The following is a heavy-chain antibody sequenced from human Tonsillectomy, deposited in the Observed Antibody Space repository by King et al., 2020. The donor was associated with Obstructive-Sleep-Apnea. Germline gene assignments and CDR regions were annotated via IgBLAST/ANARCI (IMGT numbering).Heavy chain of an antibody. CDR2: IRNKANSYTT. CDR1: GFTFSDHY. D-gene: IGHD3-16*01. CDR3: ARGGRGEDY. J-gene: IGHJ4*02. V-gene: IGHV3-72*01. Sequence: VQLVESGGGLVQPGGSLRLSWAASGFTFSDHYMDWVRQAPGKGLEWVGRIRNKANSYTTEYAASVKGRLTISRDDSKNSLYLQMNSLKTEDTAVYYCARGGRGEDYWGQGTLVTVSS.